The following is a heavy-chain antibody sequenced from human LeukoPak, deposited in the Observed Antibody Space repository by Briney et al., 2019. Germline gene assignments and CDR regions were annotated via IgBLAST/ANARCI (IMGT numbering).Heavy chain of an antibody. V-gene: IGHV3-64D*06. CDR3: VLVVASDRYFDY. CDR1: GFTFSTYA. D-gene: IGHD2-15*01. CDR2: INGCGYRT. Sequence: GGSLRLSCSASGFTFSTYAMHWVRQAPGKGLEYVSVINGCGYRTYYADSVKGRFTISRDNSKNKVYLQMSSLRVEDTAVYYCVLVVASDRYFDYWGQGTLVTVSS. J-gene: IGHJ4*02.